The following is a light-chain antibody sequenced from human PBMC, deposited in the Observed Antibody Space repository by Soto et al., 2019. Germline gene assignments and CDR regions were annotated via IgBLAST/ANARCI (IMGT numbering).Light chain of an antibody. CDR2: EVS. J-gene: IGLJ1*01. Sequence: QSVLTQPASVSGSAGQSITISCTGTSSDVGGYEYVSWYQQHPGRAPKLMIYEVSKRPSGVSNRFSGSKSGNTASLTISGLQAVDEADYYCSSYTSSSTLLFGTGTKVTVL. CDR1: SSDVGGYEY. V-gene: IGLV2-14*01. CDR3: SSYTSSSTLL.